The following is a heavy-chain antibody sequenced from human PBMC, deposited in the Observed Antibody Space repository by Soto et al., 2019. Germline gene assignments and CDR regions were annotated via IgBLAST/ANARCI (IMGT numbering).Heavy chain of an antibody. J-gene: IGHJ2*01. Sequence: GASVKVSCKASGYTFTSYAMHWLRQAPGQRLEWMGWINAGNGNTKYSQKFQGRVTITRDTSASTAYMELSSLRSEDTAVYYCASSRGGSSTKGYFDLWGRGTLVTVSS. CDR2: INAGNGNT. CDR1: GYTFTSYA. CDR3: ASSRGGSSTKGYFDL. D-gene: IGHD2-2*01. V-gene: IGHV1-3*01.